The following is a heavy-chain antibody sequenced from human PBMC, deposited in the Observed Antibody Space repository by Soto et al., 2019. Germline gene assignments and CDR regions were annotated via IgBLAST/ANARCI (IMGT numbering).Heavy chain of an antibody. V-gene: IGHV3-30*18. CDR3: AKVSYGSGSYSWYFDY. CDR2: ISYDGSNK. Sequence: GGSLRLSCAASGFTFSSYGMHWVRQAPGKGLEWVAVISYDGSNKYYADSVKGRFTISRDNSKNTLYLQMNSLRAEDTAVYYCAKVSYGSGSYSWYFDYWGQGTLVTVSS. D-gene: IGHD3-10*01. J-gene: IGHJ4*02. CDR1: GFTFSSYG.